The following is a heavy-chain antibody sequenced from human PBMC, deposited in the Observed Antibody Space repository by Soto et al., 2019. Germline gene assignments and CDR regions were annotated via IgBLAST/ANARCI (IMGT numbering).Heavy chain of an antibody. CDR3: ARAGVTPHFFDY. CDR1: GFSVRTNY. V-gene: IGHV3-53*02. Sequence: EVQLVETGGGLIQPGGSLRLSCAASGFSVRTNYMSWVRQAPGKGLDWVSVFESGGSIYYADSVKGRFIISRDYAKNTVDLQMTSLRVEDTAVYYCARAGVTPHFFDYWGQGTLVTVSS. J-gene: IGHJ4*02. D-gene: IGHD3-3*02. CDR2: FESGGSI.